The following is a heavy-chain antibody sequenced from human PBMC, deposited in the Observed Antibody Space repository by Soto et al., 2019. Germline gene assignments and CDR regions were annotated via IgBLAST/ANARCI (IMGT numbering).Heavy chain of an antibody. D-gene: IGHD2-8*02. CDR3: AKATATGGGAFDF. V-gene: IGHV3-23*01. J-gene: IGHJ3*01. Sequence: LRLSCAASGFPCGSYDMTWVRQAPGKGLEWVSTILVDGRTFYVDSVKGRFTISRDNSRNTVYLQMNSLTAGDTALYYCAKATATGGGAFDFCGQGTMVTVSS. CDR2: ILVDGRT. CDR1: GFPCGSYD.